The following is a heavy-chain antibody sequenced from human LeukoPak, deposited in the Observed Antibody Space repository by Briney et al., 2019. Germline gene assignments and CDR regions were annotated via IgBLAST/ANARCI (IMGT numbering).Heavy chain of an antibody. V-gene: IGHV3-21*01. CDR3: ARGVVNDGYYFDY. CDR1: GFTFSRYS. CDR2: ISSSSSYI. D-gene: IGHD2-8*02. Sequence: PGGSLRLSCAASGFTFSRYSMNWVRQAPGKGLKWVSSISSSSSYIYYADSVKGRFTISRDNAKNSLYLQMNSLRAEDTAVYYCARGVVNDGYYFDYWGQGTLVTVSS. J-gene: IGHJ4*02.